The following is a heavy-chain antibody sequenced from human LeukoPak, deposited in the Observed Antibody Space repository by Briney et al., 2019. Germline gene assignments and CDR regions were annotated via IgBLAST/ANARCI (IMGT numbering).Heavy chain of an antibody. CDR2: INHSGST. J-gene: IGHJ4*02. V-gene: IGHV4-34*01. Sequence: SETLSLTCAVYGGSFSGYYWSWIRQPPGKGLEWIGEINHSGSTNYNPSLKSRVTISVDTSKNQFSLKLSSVTAADTAVYDCARAPIVDYWGQGTLVTVSS. CDR1: GGSFSGYY. CDR3: ARAPIVDY.